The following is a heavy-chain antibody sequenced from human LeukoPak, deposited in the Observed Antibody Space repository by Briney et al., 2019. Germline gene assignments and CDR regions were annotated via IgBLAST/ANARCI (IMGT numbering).Heavy chain of an antibody. D-gene: IGHD2-15*01. J-gene: IGHJ1*01. CDR2: ISDGGGSI. CDR1: GFTFCTYA. CDR3: AKAGCGDGSCYYAEYFQH. V-gene: IGHV3-23*01. Sequence: GGTLRLSCAASGFTFCTYAMSWVRQAPGKGLEWVSGISDGGGSIHYAASVRGRFTIPSDNSKNTLYLQMTILRAEDTAVYYCAKAGCGDGSCYYAEYFQHWGQGTLVTVSS.